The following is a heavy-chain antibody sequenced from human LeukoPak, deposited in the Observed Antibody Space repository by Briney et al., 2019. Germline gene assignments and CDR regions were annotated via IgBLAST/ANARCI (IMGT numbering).Heavy chain of an antibody. V-gene: IGHV4-59*02. CDR3: ARGYCRDDICQVFPY. D-gene: IGHD2-21*02. J-gene: IGHJ4*02. CDR1: DGSVSSYY. CDR2: MSYSGRT. Sequence: SETLSLTCTVSDGSVSSYYWSWIRQTPEKGLEWIGYMSYSGRTDYGPSLKSRVTMSVDTSKNQFSLKMSYVTAADTGVYYCARGYCRDDICQVFPYWGQGTLATVSS.